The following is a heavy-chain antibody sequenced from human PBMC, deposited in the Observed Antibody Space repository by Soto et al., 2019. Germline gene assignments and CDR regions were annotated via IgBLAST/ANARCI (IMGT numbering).Heavy chain of an antibody. CDR2: FGGRDATT. Sequence: EVQLSESGGGLVQPGGSLRLSCTASGFTFSSYTMSWVRQAPGKGLEWVSSFGGRDATTYYADSVKGRFTISRDNSKNTLYLQMNSLRAEDTALYFCVRTIVGATKGGWFDPWGQGALVTVSS. D-gene: IGHD1-26*01. CDR3: VRTIVGATKGGWFDP. V-gene: IGHV3-23*01. CDR1: GFTFSSYT. J-gene: IGHJ5*02.